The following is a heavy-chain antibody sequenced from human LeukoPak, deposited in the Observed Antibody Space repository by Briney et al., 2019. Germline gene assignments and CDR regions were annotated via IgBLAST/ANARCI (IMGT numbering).Heavy chain of an antibody. V-gene: IGHV1-46*03. CDR1: GYTFTTYY. Sequence: ASVKVSCKASGYTFTTYYIHWVRQAPGQGLEWMGIINPSDGSTSYAQKFQDRVTMTRDTSTNTVYMELSSLRFGDTAVYFCARRVYCSSSSCYHYYYYMDVWGKGTTVTVSS. J-gene: IGHJ6*03. CDR2: INPSDGST. CDR3: ARRVYCSSSSCYHYYYYMDV. D-gene: IGHD2-2*01.